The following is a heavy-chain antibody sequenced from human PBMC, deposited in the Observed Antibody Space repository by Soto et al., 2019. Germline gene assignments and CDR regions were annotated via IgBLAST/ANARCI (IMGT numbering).Heavy chain of an antibody. D-gene: IGHD3-16*02. CDR1: GFTFSSYA. J-gene: IGHJ6*02. CDR3: ARRVPYPFGGVISYGMDV. CDR2: ISGSGGST. V-gene: IGHV3-23*01. Sequence: SCAASGFTFSSYAMSWVRQAPGKGLEWVSAISGSGGSTYYADSVKGRFTISADKSISTAYLQWSSLKASDTAMYYCARRVPYPFGGVISYGMDVWGQGTTVTVSS.